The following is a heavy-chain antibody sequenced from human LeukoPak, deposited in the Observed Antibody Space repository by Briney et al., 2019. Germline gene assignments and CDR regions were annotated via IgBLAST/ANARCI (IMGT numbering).Heavy chain of an antibody. CDR3: ARGAAEGLDR. V-gene: IGHV1-3*04. CDR2: INTGNGNT. CDR1: GYTFTSNA. Sequence: VASVTVSCTASGYTFTSNAMHWVRQAPGQRPEWMGWINTGNGNTKYSQKFQGRVTISRDTSANTAYMEVSSLRSEGTAVYYCARGAAEGLDRWGQGTLVTVSS. D-gene: IGHD6-13*01. J-gene: IGHJ5*02.